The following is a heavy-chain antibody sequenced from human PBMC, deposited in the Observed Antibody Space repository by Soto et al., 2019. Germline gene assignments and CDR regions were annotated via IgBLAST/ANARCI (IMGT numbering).Heavy chain of an antibody. CDR2: IKQDGSEK. V-gene: IGHV3-7*01. D-gene: IGHD6-13*01. J-gene: IGHJ5*02. Sequence: GESLKISCAASGFTFSSYWMSWVRQAPGKGLEWVANIKQDGSEKYYVDSVKGRFTISRDNAKNSLYLQMNSLRAEDTAVYYCARDSVAIRAAAGPFDPWGQGTLVTVSS. CDR1: GFTFSSYW. CDR3: ARDSVAIRAAAGPFDP.